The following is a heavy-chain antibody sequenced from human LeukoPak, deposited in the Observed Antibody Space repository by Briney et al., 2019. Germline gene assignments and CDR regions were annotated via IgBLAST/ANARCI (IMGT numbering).Heavy chain of an antibody. CDR3: VRDPEALDY. J-gene: IGHJ4*02. CDR2: IHSSGRTI. Sequence: GGSLRLSCVASGFTFSSYSMNWVRQAPGKELEWVSYIHSSGRTIYYADSVEGRFTISRDNAKNSLYLQMNSLRAEDTAVYYCVRDPEALDYWGQGTQVTVSS. CDR1: GFTFSSYS. V-gene: IGHV3-48*01.